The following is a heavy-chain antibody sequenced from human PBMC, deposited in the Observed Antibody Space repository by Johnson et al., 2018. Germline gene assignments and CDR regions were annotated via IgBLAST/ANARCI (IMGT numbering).Heavy chain of an antibody. CDR1: GFTFSSYW. Sequence: VQLQESGGGLVQPGGSLRLYCAASGFTFSSYWMSWARQAPGKGLEWVANINQDETKKYYVDSVKGRFTIARDNAKNSLYLQMNSLRAEDTAVYYCARPHWEDNIWGQGTMVTVYS. D-gene: IGHD7-27*01. CDR2: INQDETKK. CDR3: ARPHWEDNI. J-gene: IGHJ3*02. V-gene: IGHV3-7*01.